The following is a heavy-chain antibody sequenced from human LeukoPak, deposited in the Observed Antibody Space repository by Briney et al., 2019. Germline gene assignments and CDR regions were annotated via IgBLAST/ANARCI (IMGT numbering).Heavy chain of an antibody. CDR2: INPNSGGA. D-gene: IGHD6-13*01. J-gene: IGHJ4*02. CDR1: GYTFTGYY. V-gene: IGHV1-2*02. Sequence: ASVKVSCKASGYTFTGYYVHWVRQAPGQGLEWMGWINPNSGGAKYAQKFQGRVTMTRDTSISTAYLEVSRLTSDDTAVYYCARELDITAAGTDYWGQGTLVTVSS. CDR3: ARELDITAAGTDY.